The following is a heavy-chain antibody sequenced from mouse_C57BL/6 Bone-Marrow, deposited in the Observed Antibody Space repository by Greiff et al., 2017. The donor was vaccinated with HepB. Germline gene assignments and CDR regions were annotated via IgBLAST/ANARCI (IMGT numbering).Heavy chain of an antibody. Sequence: EVKLVESGGDLVKPGGSLKLSCAASGFTFSSYGMSWVRQTPDKRLEWVATISSGGSYTYYPDSVKGRFTVSRDNAKNTLYLQMSSLKSEDTAMYYCARQRQLRMDYWGQGNSVTVSS. D-gene: IGHD3-2*02. CDR1: GFTFSSYG. J-gene: IGHJ4*01. CDR3: ARQRQLRMDY. V-gene: IGHV5-6*01. CDR2: ISSGGSYT.